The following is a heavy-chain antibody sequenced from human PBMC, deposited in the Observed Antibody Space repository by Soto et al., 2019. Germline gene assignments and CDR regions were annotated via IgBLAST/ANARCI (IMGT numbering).Heavy chain of an antibody. D-gene: IGHD3-10*01. CDR2: IYYSGST. V-gene: IGHV4-31*03. Sequence: TLSLTCTVSGGSISSGGYYWSWIRQHPGKGLEWIGYIYYSGSTYYNPSLKSRVTISVDTSKNQFSLKLSSVTAADTAVYYCAREKLGSGSYYNWFDPWGQGTLVTVSS. CDR3: AREKLGSGSYYNWFDP. CDR1: GGSISSGGYY. J-gene: IGHJ5*02.